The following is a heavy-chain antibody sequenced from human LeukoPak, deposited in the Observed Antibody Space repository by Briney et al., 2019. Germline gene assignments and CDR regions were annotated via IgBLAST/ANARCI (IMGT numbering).Heavy chain of an antibody. J-gene: IGHJ4*02. CDR3: AKEGGYFYWPFTFDY. V-gene: IGHV3-23*01. D-gene: IGHD3-9*01. Sequence: GGSLRLSCAASGFTFSTYEMNWIRQAPGKGLEWVSSMSGSDDSTYYADSVKGRFTISRDNSKNTLYLQMNSLRAEDTAVYYCAKEGGYFYWPFTFDYWGQGTLVTVSS. CDR2: MSGSDDST. CDR1: GFTFSTYE.